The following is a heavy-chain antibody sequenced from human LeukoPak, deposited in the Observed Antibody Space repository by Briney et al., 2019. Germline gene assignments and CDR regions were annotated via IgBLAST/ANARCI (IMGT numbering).Heavy chain of an antibody. V-gene: IGHV4-38-2*01. J-gene: IGHJ4*02. CDR2: IYHSGST. CDR3: ARHYSNYVHFDY. D-gene: IGHD4-11*01. CDR1: DFSISSGHY. Sequence: KPSETLSLTCAVSDFSISSGHYWGWIRQPPGKGLEWIGSIYHSGSTYYNPSLKSRVTMSVDTSKNQISLKLSSVTAADTAVYYCARHYSNYVHFDYWGQGTLVTVSS.